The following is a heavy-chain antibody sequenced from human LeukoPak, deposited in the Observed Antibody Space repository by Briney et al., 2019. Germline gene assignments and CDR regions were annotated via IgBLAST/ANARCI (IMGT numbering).Heavy chain of an antibody. CDR3: ARGLMHDYGDYEAFDI. D-gene: IGHD4-17*01. CDR2: IYHSGST. J-gene: IGHJ3*02. CDR1: GYSISSGYY. Sequence: SETLSLTCTVSGYSISSGYYWGWIRQPPGKGLEWIGSIYHSGSTYYNPSLKSRVTISVDTSKNQFSLKLSSVTAADTAVYSCARGLMHDYGDYEAFDIWGQGTMVTVSS. V-gene: IGHV4-38-2*02.